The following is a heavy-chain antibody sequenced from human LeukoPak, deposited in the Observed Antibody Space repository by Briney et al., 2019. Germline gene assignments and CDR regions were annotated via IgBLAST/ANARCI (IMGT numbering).Heavy chain of an antibody. CDR2: IYPGDSDT. Sequence: HGESLKISCKGSGYSFTSCWIGWVRQMPGKGLEWMGIIYPGDSDTRYSPSFQGQVTISADKSISTAYLQWSSLKASDTAMYYCARHLPSSGWYYFDYWGQGTLVTVSS. D-gene: IGHD6-19*01. CDR3: ARHLPSSGWYYFDY. V-gene: IGHV5-51*01. J-gene: IGHJ4*02. CDR1: GYSFTSCW.